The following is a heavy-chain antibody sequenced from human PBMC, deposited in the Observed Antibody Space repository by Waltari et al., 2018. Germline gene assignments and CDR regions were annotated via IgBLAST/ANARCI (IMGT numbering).Heavy chain of an antibody. CDR1: GFTFSSYS. J-gene: IGHJ4*02. CDR3: ANGITGTTPLDY. Sequence: EVQLLESGGGLVQPGGSLRLSCAASGFTFSSYSLVLVRQAPGKGLEWVSAISGSGGSTYYADSVKGRFTISRDNSKNTLYLQMNSLRAEDTAVYYCANGITGTTPLDYWGQGTLVTVSS. V-gene: IGHV3-23*01. D-gene: IGHD1-7*01. CDR2: ISGSGGST.